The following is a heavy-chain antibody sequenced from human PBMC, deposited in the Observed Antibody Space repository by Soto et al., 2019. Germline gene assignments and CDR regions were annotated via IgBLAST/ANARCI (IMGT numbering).Heavy chain of an antibody. V-gene: IGHV4-4*02. CDR1: GVSSSSSNW. Sequence: QVQLQESGPGLVKPSGTLSLTCAVSGVSSSSSNWWSWVRQPPGEGLEWIGEIYHSWSTNYNPSLKSRVTISVDKSKNQSSLKLITVTAEDTAVYYCARGYYSDSSGSFDYWGQGTLVTVSS. J-gene: IGHJ4*02. CDR2: IYHSWST. D-gene: IGHD3-22*01. CDR3: ARGYYSDSSGSFDY.